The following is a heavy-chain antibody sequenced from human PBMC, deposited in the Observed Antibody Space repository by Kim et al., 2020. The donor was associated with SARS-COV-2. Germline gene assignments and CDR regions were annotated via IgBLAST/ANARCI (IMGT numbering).Heavy chain of an antibody. Sequence: ASVKVSCKASGYTFTGYYMHWVRQAPGQGLEWMGWINPNSGGTNYAQKFQGWVTMTRDTSISTAYMELSRLRSDDTAVYYCAREGGSPHPVLLWFGDQNDAFDIWGQGTMVTVSS. CDR3: AREGGSPHPVLLWFGDQNDAFDI. J-gene: IGHJ3*02. CDR2: INPNSGGT. V-gene: IGHV1-2*04. CDR1: GYTFTGYY. D-gene: IGHD3-10*01.